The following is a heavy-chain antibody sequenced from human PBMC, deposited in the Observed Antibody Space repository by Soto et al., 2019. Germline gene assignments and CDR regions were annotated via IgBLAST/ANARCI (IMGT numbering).Heavy chain of an antibody. Sequence: QVQLVQSGAEVKKPGSSVKVSCKASGGTFSSYAISWVRQAPGQGLEWMGGIIPIVGTANYAQKFQGRVTITADEATSTAYMELSSLRAEDTAVYYCARARPAGDDSSGNWFDPWGQGTLVTVSS. CDR1: GGTFSSYA. J-gene: IGHJ5*02. CDR2: IIPIVGTA. V-gene: IGHV1-69*12. D-gene: IGHD3-22*01. CDR3: ARARPAGDDSSGNWFDP.